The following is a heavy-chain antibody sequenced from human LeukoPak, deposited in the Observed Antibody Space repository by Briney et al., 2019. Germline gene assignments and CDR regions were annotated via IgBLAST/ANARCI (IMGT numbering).Heavy chain of an antibody. D-gene: IGHD3-10*01. CDR1: GGTFSSYA. V-gene: IGHV1-69*04. CDR3: ARQGSKVYYYGSEIFDY. J-gene: IGHJ4*02. CDR2: IIPILGIA. Sequence: SVKVSCKASGGTFSSYAISWVRQAPGQGLEWMGRIIPILGIANYAQKFQGRVTITADKSTSTAYMELSSLRSEDAAVYYCARQGSKVYYYGSEIFDYWGQGTLVTVSS.